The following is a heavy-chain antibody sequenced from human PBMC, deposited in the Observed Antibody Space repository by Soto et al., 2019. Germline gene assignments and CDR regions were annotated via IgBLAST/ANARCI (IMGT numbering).Heavy chain of an antibody. CDR3: ARYKGYCSGGSCYYYYYMYV. J-gene: IGHJ6*03. D-gene: IGHD2-15*01. CDR2: ISTTGSTI. V-gene: IGHV3-48*01. Sequence: GGSLRLSCAASGFTFSTYSMNWVRQAPWKGLEWVSYISTTGSTIYYADSVKGRFTISRDNAKNSLYLQMTSLRAEDTAVYYCARYKGYCSGGSCYYYYYMYVWGKGTTVTVSS. CDR1: GFTFSTYS.